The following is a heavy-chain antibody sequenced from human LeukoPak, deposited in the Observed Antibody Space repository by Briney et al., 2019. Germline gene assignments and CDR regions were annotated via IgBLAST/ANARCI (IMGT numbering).Heavy chain of an antibody. Sequence: SETLSLTCAVYGGSFSGYYWSWIRQPPGKGLEWIGEINHSGSTNYNPSLKSRVTISVDTSKNQFSLKLSSVTAADTAVYYCARHAEARGSYPYYYYYYGMDVWGQGTTVTVSS. CDR2: INHSGST. J-gene: IGHJ6*02. CDR3: ARHAEARGSYPYYYYYYGMDV. V-gene: IGHV4-34*01. CDR1: GGSFSGYY. D-gene: IGHD1-26*01.